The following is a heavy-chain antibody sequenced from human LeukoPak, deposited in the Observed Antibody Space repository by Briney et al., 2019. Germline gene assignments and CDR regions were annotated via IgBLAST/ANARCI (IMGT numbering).Heavy chain of an antibody. CDR2: IYYRGSP. V-gene: IGHV4-59*08. CDR3: ARHGSGWSFDY. Sequence: SETLSLTCSVSGGSISSYYWSRIRQPPGKGLEWIGYIYYRGSPNYKPSLKSRATNSLDTSKNQCALKLSSVTAADTAVYYCARHGSGWSFDYWGQGTLVTVSS. D-gene: IGHD6-19*01. CDR1: GGSISSYY. J-gene: IGHJ4*02.